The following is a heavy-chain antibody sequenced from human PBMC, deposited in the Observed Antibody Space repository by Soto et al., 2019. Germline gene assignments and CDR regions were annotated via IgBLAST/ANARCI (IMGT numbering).Heavy chain of an antibody. CDR1: GFTFRSYS. J-gene: IGHJ4*02. Sequence: GGSMILSCAASGFTFRSYSMNWVSKETGKGLEWVSYISSSSSTIYYADSVKGRFTISRDNSRNTLFLQMNSLRAEDTAVYYCARDYYKYYDSSGYYRSPAYWGQGTLVTVSS. CDR2: ISSSSSTI. D-gene: IGHD3-22*01. CDR3: ARDYYKYYDSSGYYRSPAY. V-gene: IGHV3-48*01.